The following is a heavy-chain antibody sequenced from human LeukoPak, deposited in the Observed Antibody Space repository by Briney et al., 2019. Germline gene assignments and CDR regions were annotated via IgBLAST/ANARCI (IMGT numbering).Heavy chain of an antibody. CDR2: IRYSGNT. Sequence: SETLSLTCTVSGDSIISSRYYWGWIRQPPGKGLEWIASIRYSGNTFYNPSFKSRVTISVDTSNSQLSLRLSSVTAADAAVYYCARLRDGRWLLEYWGQGTLVTVSS. V-gene: IGHV4-39*01. D-gene: IGHD5-12*01. CDR1: GDSIISSRYY. CDR3: ARLRDGRWLLEY. J-gene: IGHJ4*02.